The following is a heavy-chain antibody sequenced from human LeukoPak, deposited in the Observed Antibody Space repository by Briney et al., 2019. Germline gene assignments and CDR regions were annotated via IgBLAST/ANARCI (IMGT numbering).Heavy chain of an antibody. CDR2: ISGDGGST. CDR3: ARESESSGWYDY. J-gene: IGHJ4*02. D-gene: IGHD6-19*01. CDR1: GFMFHDYA. V-gene: IGHV3-43*02. Sequence: GGSLGLSCAAPGFMFHDYAIHWVRQAPGKGLEWVSLISGDGGSTFYADSVKGRFTISRDNSKNSLYLQMNSLRSNDTALYYCARESESSGWYDYWGQGTLVTVSS.